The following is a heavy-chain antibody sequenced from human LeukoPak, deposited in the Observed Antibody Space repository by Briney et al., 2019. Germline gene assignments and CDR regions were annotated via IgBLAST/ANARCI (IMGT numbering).Heavy chain of an antibody. CDR1: GFTFSSYE. Sequence: GSLRLSCAASGFTFSSYEMNWVRQAPGKGLEWVSYISSSGSTIYYADSVKGRFTISRDNAKNSLYLQMNSLRAEDTAVYYCAREGCSSTSCYANYYYMDVWGKGTTVIVSS. CDR3: AREGCSSTSCYANYYYMDV. V-gene: IGHV3-48*03. CDR2: ISSSGSTI. J-gene: IGHJ6*03. D-gene: IGHD2-2*01.